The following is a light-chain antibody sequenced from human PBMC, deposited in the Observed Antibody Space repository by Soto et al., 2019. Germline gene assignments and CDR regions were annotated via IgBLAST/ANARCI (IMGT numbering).Light chain of an antibody. J-gene: IGKJ1*01. CDR2: GAS. V-gene: IGKV3-20*01. CDR1: QSISSSY. CDR3: QQYVSSPWA. Sequence: EIVLTQSPGTLSLPPGERATLPCSASQSISSSYLAWYQQKPGQAPRLLIYGASTRATGIPDRFSGSGSGTDFTLTISRLESEDFAVYYCQQYVSSPWAFGQGTKVDIK.